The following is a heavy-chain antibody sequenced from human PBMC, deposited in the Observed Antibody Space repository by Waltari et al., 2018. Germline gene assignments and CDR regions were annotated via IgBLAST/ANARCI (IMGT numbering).Heavy chain of an antibody. D-gene: IGHD5-12*01. CDR3: ARGGPGDGYNLGGMDV. J-gene: IGHJ6*02. Sequence: QVQLQESGPGLVKPSETLSLTCTVSGGSISSYYWSWIRQPPGKGLEWIGYIYYSGSTNYNPSRKSRVTISVDTSKNQFSLKLSSVTAADTAVYYCARGGPGDGYNLGGMDVWGQGTTVTVSS. CDR1: GGSISSYY. V-gene: IGHV4-59*01. CDR2: IYYSGST.